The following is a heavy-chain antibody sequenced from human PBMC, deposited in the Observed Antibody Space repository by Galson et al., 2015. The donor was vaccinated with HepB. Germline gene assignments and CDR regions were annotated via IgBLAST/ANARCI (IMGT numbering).Heavy chain of an antibody. Sequence: SVKVSCKASGYTFTGYYMHWVRQAPGQGLEWMGWINPNSGGTNYAQKFQGWVTMTRDTSISTAYMELSRLRSDNTAVYYCARGLQLPKNAFDIWGQGTMVTVSS. CDR1: GYTFTGYY. CDR2: INPNSGGT. V-gene: IGHV1-2*04. J-gene: IGHJ3*02. CDR3: ARGLQLPKNAFDI. D-gene: IGHD2-2*01.